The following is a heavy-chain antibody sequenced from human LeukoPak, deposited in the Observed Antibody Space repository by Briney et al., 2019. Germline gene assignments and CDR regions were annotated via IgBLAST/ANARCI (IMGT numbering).Heavy chain of an antibody. J-gene: IGHJ4*02. CDR2: IALDGNNK. Sequence: GGSLRLSCGASGFHFSSSAMLWAPQGPGRGGEGVAYIALDGNNKYSADSVKGRFTFSRDNSKGSLYLQMNSLRADDTAVYYCAKDGSWSCTDWGQGTLVRVSS. D-gene: IGHD2-8*02. CDR3: AKDGSWSCTD. CDR1: GFHFSSSA. V-gene: IGHV3-30*02.